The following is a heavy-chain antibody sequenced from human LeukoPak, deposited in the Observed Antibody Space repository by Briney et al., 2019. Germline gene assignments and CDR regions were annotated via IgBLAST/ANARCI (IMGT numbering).Heavy chain of an antibody. CDR2: IYPGDSDT. CDR1: GYSFTSYW. Sequence: GESLKISCKGSGYSFTSYWIGWVRQMPGKGLEWMGIIYPGDSDTRYSPSFQGQVTIQADKSISTAYLQWSSLKASDTAMYYCARGWDCSSTSCRGWFVHWGQGTLVTVSS. J-gene: IGHJ5*02. V-gene: IGHV5-51*01. D-gene: IGHD2-2*01. CDR3: ARGWDCSSTSCRGWFVH.